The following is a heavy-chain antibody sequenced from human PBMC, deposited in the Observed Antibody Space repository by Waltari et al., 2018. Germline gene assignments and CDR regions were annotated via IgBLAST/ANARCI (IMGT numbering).Heavy chain of an antibody. Sequence: EVQLVESGGGLVQPGGSLRLSCAASGFTFSSYWMRWVRQAPGKGLEWVANIKQDGSEKYYVDSVKGRFTISRDNAKNSLYLQMNSLRAEDTAVYYCARDRYYYDSSGYLGNDYWGQGTLVTVSS. CDR2: IKQDGSEK. V-gene: IGHV3-7*01. J-gene: IGHJ4*02. D-gene: IGHD3-22*01. CDR3: ARDRYYYDSSGYLGNDY. CDR1: GFTFSSYW.